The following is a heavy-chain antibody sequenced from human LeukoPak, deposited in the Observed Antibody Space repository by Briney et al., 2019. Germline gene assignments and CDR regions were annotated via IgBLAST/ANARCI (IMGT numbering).Heavy chain of an antibody. V-gene: IGHV4-30-2*01. D-gene: IGHD2-21*01. Sequence: PSETLSLTCTVSGGSISSGGYYWSWIRQPPGKGLEWIGYIYHSGSTYYNPSLKSRVTISVDRSKNQFSLKLSSVTAADTAVYYCARDVIAIAAFDIWGQGTMVTVSS. J-gene: IGHJ3*02. CDR1: GGSISSGGYY. CDR2: IYHSGST. CDR3: ARDVIAIAAFDI.